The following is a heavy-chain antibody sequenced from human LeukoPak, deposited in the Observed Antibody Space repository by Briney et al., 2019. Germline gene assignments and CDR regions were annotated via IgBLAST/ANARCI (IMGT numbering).Heavy chain of an antibody. CDR1: GFTFCSYV. J-gene: IGHJ4*02. Sequence: GGSLRLSCAPSGFTFCSYVMCWVPQAPGKGLEWVAVISNDGSNKYYADSVKGRFTISRDNSKNTLSLQMNSLRAEDTAVYYCARDIRGLGSCFDYWGQGTLVTVSS. CDR3: ARDIRGLGSCFDY. CDR2: ISNDGSNK. V-gene: IGHV3-30*03. D-gene: IGHD3-10*01.